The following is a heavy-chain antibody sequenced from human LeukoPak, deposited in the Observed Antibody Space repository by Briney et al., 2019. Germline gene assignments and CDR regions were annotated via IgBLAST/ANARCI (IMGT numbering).Heavy chain of an antibody. CDR2: INHSGST. V-gene: IGHV4-34*01. D-gene: IGHD3-22*01. CDR1: GGSFSGYY. Sequence: SETLSLTCAVYGGSFSGYYWSWIRQPPGKGLEWIGEINHSGSTNYNPSLKSRVTISVDTSKNQFSLKLSSVTAADTAVYYCARGSGPYDTRYFDLWGRGTLVTVSS. J-gene: IGHJ2*01. CDR3: ARGSGPYDTRYFDL.